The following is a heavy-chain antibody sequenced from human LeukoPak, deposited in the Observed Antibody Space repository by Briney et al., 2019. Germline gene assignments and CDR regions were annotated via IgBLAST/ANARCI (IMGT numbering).Heavy chain of an antibody. Sequence: PSETLSLTCTVSGGSISSGGYYWSWIRQHPGKGLEWIGYIYYSGSTYYNPSLKSRVTISVDTSKNQFSLKLSSVTAADTAVYYCARAVVENYYDSSGYLFDYWGQGTLVTVSS. D-gene: IGHD3-22*01. CDR3: ARAVVENYYDSSGYLFDY. J-gene: IGHJ4*02. CDR2: IYYSGST. CDR1: GGSISSGGYY. V-gene: IGHV4-31*03.